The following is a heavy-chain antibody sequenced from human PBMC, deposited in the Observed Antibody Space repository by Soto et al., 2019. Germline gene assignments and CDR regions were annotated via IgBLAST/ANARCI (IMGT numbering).Heavy chain of an antibody. V-gene: IGHV2-26*01. CDR1: GFSLSNARMG. CDR3: SRIIEVVVAGPYDP. J-gene: IGHJ5*02. D-gene: IGHD2-15*01. CDR2: IFSNDEK. Sequence: QVTLKESGPVLVKPTETLTLTCTVSGFSLSNARMGVSWIRQPPGKALEWLAHIFSNDEKSYSTSLKSRLTISKDTSKSQVVLNMTNMDPVDTATYYCSRIIEVVVAGPYDPWGQGTLVTVSS.